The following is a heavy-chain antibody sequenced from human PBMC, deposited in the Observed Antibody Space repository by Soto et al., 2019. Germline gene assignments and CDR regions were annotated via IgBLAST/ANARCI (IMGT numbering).Heavy chain of an antibody. CDR2: IKGISDGETT. D-gene: IGHD6-13*01. V-gene: IGHV3-15*01. Sequence: EEPLVESGGGLVKPGGSLRLSCAASGFTFRNAWMTWVRQTPGKGLEWVGRIKGISDGETTDYAAPVKGSFTISRDDSKDILYLEMNSLKSGDTGVYYCTRVGPSNWEGLAVWGPGTTVTVSS. CDR1: GFTFRNAW. CDR3: TRVGPSNWEGLAV. J-gene: IGHJ6*02.